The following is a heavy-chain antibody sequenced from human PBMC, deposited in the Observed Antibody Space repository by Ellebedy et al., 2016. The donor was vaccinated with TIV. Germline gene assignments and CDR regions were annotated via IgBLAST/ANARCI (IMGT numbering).Heavy chain of an antibody. J-gene: IGHJ4*02. Sequence: AASVKVSCKTSGYTFINYQIHWVRQAPGQGLEWMGWINPSTGGTDYAQKIKGWVTMNSDTSISTAYMELSSLHSDDTAVYYCARFYGSGSYSDYWGQGTLVTVSS. CDR1: GYTFINYQ. CDR2: INPSTGGT. D-gene: IGHD3-10*01. CDR3: ARFYGSGSYSDY. V-gene: IGHV1-2*04.